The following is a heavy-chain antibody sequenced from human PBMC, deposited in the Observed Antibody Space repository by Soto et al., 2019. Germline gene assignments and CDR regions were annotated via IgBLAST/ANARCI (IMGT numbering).Heavy chain of an antibody. CDR2: ISGSGGST. Sequence: EVQLLESGGGLVQPGGSLRLSCAASGFTFSSYAMSWVRQAPGKGLEWVSAISGSGGSTYYADSVKGRFTISRDNSKNTLYLQMNSLRAEDTAVYYCADSLLTYYYGSGSYSPFHDYWGQGTLVTVSS. CDR1: GFTFSSYA. V-gene: IGHV3-23*01. CDR3: ADSLLTYYYGSGSYSPFHDY. J-gene: IGHJ4*02. D-gene: IGHD3-10*01.